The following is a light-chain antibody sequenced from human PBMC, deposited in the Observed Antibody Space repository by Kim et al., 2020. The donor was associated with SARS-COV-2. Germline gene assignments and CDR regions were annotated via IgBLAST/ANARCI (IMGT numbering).Light chain of an antibody. CDR3: AAWDDSQSESL. J-gene: IGLJ3*02. CDR2: KNR. CDR1: STNIGINY. V-gene: IGLV1-47*01. Sequence: GQRVTDSCYGTSTNIGINYVYWYQQLPETAPNLLNYKNRQRPSGVPARFSGSKSGTSASLPISGPRSEDEADYYCAAWDDSQSESLFGGGTQLTVL.